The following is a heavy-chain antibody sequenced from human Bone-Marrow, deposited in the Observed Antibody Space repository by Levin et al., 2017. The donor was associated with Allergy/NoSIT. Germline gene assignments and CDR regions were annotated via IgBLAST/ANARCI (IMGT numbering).Heavy chain of an antibody. CDR2: IYPGDSDT. CDR3: ARLAGRDGYNPTRYYCDY. Sequence: PGESLKISCKGSGYSFTSYWIGWVRQMPGKGLEWMGIIYPGDSDTRYSPSFQGQVTLSADKSISTAYLQWSSLKASDTAMYYCARLAGRDGYNPTRYYCDYWGQGTLVTVSS. V-gene: IGHV5-51*01. J-gene: IGHJ4*02. D-gene: IGHD5-24*01. CDR1: GYSFTSYW.